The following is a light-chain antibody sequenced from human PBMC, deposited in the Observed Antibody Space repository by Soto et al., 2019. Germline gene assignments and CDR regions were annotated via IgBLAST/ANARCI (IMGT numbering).Light chain of an antibody. CDR1: QSVSSY. J-gene: IGKJ5*01. CDR2: DAS. V-gene: IGKV3-11*01. CDR3: QQRSNWPIT. Sequence: EIVLTQSPATLSLSPGERATLSCRARQSVSSYLAWYQQKPGQAPRLPIYDASNRATGIPARFSGSGSGTDFTLTISSLEPEDFAVYYCQQRSNWPITFGQGTRLEIK.